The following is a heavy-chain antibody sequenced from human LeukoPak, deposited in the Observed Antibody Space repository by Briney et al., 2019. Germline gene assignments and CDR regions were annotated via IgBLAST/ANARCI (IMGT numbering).Heavy chain of an antibody. CDR3: ARSFDS. V-gene: IGHV3-48*04. CDR2: ISSNSGTI. CDR1: GFTFSSNS. J-gene: IGHJ4*02. Sequence: GGSLRLSCAGSGFTFSSNSMNWVRQATGKGLEWVSYISSNSGTIYYADSVKGRFTISRDNAKNPLYLQMNSLRAEDTAVYYCARSFDSWGQGTLVTVSS.